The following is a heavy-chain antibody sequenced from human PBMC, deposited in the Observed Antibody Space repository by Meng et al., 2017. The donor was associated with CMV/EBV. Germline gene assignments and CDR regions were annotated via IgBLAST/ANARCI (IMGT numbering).Heavy chain of an antibody. CDR1: GFTFSSYA. CDR3: AKRSMILAVVGY. D-gene: IGHD3-22*01. CDR2: IYSGGSST. J-gene: IGHJ4*02. V-gene: IGHV3-23*03. Sequence: GESLKISCAASGFTFSSYAMSWVRQAPGKGLEWVSVIYSGGSSTYYADSVKGRFTISRDNSKNTLYLQMNSLRAEDTAVYYCAKRSMILAVVGYWGQGTLVTVSS.